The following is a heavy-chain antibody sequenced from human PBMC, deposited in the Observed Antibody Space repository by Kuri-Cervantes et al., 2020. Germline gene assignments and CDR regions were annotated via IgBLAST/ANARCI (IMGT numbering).Heavy chain of an antibody. J-gene: IGHJ4*02. CDR3: ARGLYDSSGYYY. CDR1: GFTFSSYG. D-gene: IGHD3-22*01. Sequence: GESLKISCAASGFTFSSYGMHWVRQAPGKGLEWVAVISYDGSNKYYADSVKGRFTISRDNSKNTLYLQMNSLRAEDTAVYYCARGLYDSSGYYYWGQGTLVTVSS. CDR2: ISYDGSNK. V-gene: IGHV3-30*03.